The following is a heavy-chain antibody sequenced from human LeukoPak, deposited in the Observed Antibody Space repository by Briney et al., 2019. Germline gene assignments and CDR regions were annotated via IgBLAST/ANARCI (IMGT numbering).Heavy chain of an antibody. CDR1: GGTFSSYA. CDR2: IVPIFGTA. J-gene: IGHJ4*02. D-gene: IGHD4-17*01. CDR3: ARYVGDYHYFDY. V-gene: IGHV1-69*13. Sequence: SVKVSCKASGGTFSSYAISWVRQAPGQGLEWMGGIVPIFGTANYAQKFQGRVTITADESTSTAYMELSSLRSEDTAVYYCARYVGDYHYFDYWGQGTLVTVSS.